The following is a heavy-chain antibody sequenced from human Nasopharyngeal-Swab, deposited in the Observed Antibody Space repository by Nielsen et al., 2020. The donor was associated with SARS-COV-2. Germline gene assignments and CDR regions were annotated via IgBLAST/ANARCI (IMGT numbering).Heavy chain of an antibody. Sequence: GESLKISCAASGFIFSSYAMHWVRQAPGKGLEWVAVISYDGSNKYYADSVKGRFTISRDNAKNSLYLQMNSLRAEDTAVYYCAREGAAAGTLDYWGQGTLVTVSS. D-gene: IGHD6-13*01. CDR1: GFIFSSYA. J-gene: IGHJ4*02. CDR2: ISYDGSNK. CDR3: AREGAAAGTLDY. V-gene: IGHV3-30*04.